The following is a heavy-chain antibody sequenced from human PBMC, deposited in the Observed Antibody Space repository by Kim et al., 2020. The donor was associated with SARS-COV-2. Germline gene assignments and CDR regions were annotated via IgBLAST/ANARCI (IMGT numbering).Heavy chain of an antibody. D-gene: IGHD6-13*01. J-gene: IGHJ6*02. CDR2: ISSSSSYI. CDR1: GFTFSSYS. CDR3: ASVAAACTTVYYYYGMDV. Sequence: GGSLRLSCAASGFTFSSYSMNWVRQAPGKGLEWVSFISSSSSYIYYADSVKGRFTISRDNAKNSLYLQMNSLRAEDTAVYYCASVAAACTTVYYYYGMDVWGQGTTVTVSS. V-gene: IGHV3-21*01.